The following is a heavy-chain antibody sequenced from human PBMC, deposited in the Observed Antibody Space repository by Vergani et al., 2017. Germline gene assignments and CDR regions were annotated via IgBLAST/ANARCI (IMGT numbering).Heavy chain of an antibody. CDR3: GRGSDNYN. J-gene: IGHJ4*02. CDR1: GFTFSSHA. Sequence: EVQLLQSEGAVVQPGGSLRLSCVASGFTFSSHAMSWVRQGHGQGLEWVSSIKNTGDSPHYADSVKCRFTISRDNYKNNLYLQMNSMRVEDTAVYYCGRGSDNYNWGQGTLVTVSS. CDR2: IKNTGDSP. V-gene: IGHV3-23*01. D-gene: IGHD5-24*01.